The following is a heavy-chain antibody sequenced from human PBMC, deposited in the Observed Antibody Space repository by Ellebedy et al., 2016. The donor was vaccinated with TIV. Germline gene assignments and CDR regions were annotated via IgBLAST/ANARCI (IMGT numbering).Heavy chain of an antibody. V-gene: IGHV4-59*12. CDR3: ARASSDGYLLGD. D-gene: IGHD5-24*01. J-gene: IGHJ4*02. Sequence: SETLSLTCAVSGDSISNYYWNWIRQPPGKALEWIGYIYYSGGTYYNPSLRSRLTIALDTSRNQFSLRLRSMTAADTAIYYCARASSDGYLLGDWGQGILVTVSS. CDR1: GDSISNYY. CDR2: IYYSGGT.